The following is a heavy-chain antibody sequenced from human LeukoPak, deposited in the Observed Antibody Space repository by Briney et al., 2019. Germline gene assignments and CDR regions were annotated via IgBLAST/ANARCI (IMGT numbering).Heavy chain of an antibody. Sequence: SETLSLTCTVSGGSISSYYWSWIRQPPGKGLEWIGYIYYSGSTNYNPSLKSRVTISVDTSKNQFSLKLSSVTAADTAVYYCARATMGDWFDPWGQGTLVTVSS. V-gene: IGHV4-59*01. CDR1: GGSISSYY. CDR3: ARATMGDWFDP. CDR2: IYYSGST. J-gene: IGHJ5*02. D-gene: IGHD3-10*01.